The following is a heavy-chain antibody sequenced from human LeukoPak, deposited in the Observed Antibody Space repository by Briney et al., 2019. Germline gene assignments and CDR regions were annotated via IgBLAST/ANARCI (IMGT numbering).Heavy chain of an antibody. CDR2: IKSKTDGGTT. CDR1: GFTFSNAW. Sequence: GGSLRLSCAASGFTFSNAWMSWVRQAPGKGLEWVGRIKSKTDGGTTDYAAPVKGRFTISRDDSKGTLYLQMNSLKTEDTAVYYCTTDGAYNWNDVAWFDPWGQGTLVTVSS. D-gene: IGHD1-1*01. V-gene: IGHV3-15*01. J-gene: IGHJ5*02. CDR3: TTDGAYNWNDVAWFDP.